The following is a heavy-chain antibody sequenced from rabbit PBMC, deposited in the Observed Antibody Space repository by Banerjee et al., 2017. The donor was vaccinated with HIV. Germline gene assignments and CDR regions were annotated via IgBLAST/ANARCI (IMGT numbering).Heavy chain of an antibody. J-gene: IGHJ6*01. CDR3: ARHYVSSSGLMDL. D-gene: IGHD1-1*01. CDR1: GFTLSRYW. CDR2: IYTGSSGTI. Sequence: QEQLEESGGDLVKPEGSLTLTCTASGFTLSRYWICWVRQAPGKGLEWIACIYTGSSGTIYYASWAKGRFTISKTSSTTVTLQMTSLTAADTATYFCARHYVSSSGLMDLWGQGTLVTVS. V-gene: IGHV1S45*01.